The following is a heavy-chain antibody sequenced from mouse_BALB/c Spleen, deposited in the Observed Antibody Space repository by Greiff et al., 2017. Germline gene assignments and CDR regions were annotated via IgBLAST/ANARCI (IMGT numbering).Heavy chain of an antibody. CDR1: GFTFSDYY. J-gene: IGHJ3*01. D-gene: IGHD2-10*02. V-gene: IGHV5-4*02. Sequence: EVQVVESGGGLVKPGGSLKLSCAASGFTFSDYYMYWVRQTPEKRLEWVATISDGGSYTYYPDSVKGRFTISRDNAKNNLYLQMSSLKSEDTAMYYCARDKRAYGNYGGFAYWGQGTLVTVSA. CDR3: ARDKRAYGNYGGFAY. CDR2: ISDGGSYT.